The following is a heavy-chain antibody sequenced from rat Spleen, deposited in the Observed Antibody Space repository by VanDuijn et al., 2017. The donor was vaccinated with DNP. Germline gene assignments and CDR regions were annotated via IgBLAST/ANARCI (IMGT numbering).Heavy chain of an antibody. V-gene: IGHV2-47*01. CDR3: ARKRYYDGTLFDY. D-gene: IGHD1-12*02. Sequence: QVQLKETGPGLVQPTQTLSLTCTVSGFSLTSDGVHWIRQPPGKGLEWMAVIWSNGGTDYNSAIKSRLSISRDTSKSQVFLKMNSLQTEDTAMYFCARKRYYDGTLFDYWGQGVMVTVSS. CDR1: GFSLTSDG. J-gene: IGHJ2*01. CDR2: IWSNGGT.